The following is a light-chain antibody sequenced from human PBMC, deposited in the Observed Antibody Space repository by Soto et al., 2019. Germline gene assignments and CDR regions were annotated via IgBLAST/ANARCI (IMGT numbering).Light chain of an antibody. V-gene: IGKV3-11*01. Sequence: EIVLTQSPATLSLSPGERATLSCRASQSVSNYLAWYQQKPGQAPRLLIYDASNRATGVPARFSGSGSGTDFTLTIISLEPEDFAVYYCHQRGNWPPYTFGQGTKLEI. CDR2: DAS. J-gene: IGKJ2*01. CDR1: QSVSNY. CDR3: HQRGNWPPYT.